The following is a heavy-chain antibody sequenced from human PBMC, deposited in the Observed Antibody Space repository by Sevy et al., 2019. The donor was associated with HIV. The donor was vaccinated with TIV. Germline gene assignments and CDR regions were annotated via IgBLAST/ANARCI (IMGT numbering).Heavy chain of an antibody. CDR3: ARLPTGLQSFNYLLSTYFDS. CDR1: GFSFNNHW. Sequence: GGSLRLSCAASGFSFNNHWMSWVRRAPEKGLEWVANIKHDGSEKYYADSLEGRFAVSRDNAKNSLFLQINSLRVEDTAVYFCARLPTGLQSFNYLLSTYFDSWGQGTLVTVSS. D-gene: IGHD3-9*01. V-gene: IGHV3-7*01. CDR2: IKHDGSEK. J-gene: IGHJ4*02.